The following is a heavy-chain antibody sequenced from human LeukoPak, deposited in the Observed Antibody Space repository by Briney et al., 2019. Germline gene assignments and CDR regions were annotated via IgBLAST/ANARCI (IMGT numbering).Heavy chain of an antibody. CDR3: ARGGYRTFDY. D-gene: IGHD1-14*01. J-gene: IGHJ4*02. Sequence: PGGSLRLSCAASGFTFSSYWMTWVRQAPGKGLEWVATMKQAGSEKYDVDSVKGRFTISRDNAKNSLYLQMNSLRAEDTAVYYCARGGYRTFDYWGQGTLVTV. CDR1: GFTFSSYW. V-gene: IGHV3-7*05. CDR2: MKQAGSEK.